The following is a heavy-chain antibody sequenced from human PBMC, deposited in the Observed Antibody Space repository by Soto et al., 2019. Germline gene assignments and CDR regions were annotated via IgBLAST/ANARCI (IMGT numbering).Heavy chain of an antibody. V-gene: IGHV4-30-4*01. CDR2: IYYSGST. CDR1: GGSISSGDYY. Sequence: QVQLQESGPGLVKPSQTLSLTCTVSGGSISSGDYYWGWIRQPPGKGLEWIGYIYYSGSTYYNPSLKSRVTISVDPSKNHFSLKLSSVTAADTAVYYCASIEYSSSSWGWFDPWGQGTLVTVSS. D-gene: IGHD6-6*01. CDR3: ASIEYSSSSWGWFDP. J-gene: IGHJ5*02.